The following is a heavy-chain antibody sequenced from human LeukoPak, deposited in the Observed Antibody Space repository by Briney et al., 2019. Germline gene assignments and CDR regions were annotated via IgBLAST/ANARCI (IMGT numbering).Heavy chain of an antibody. D-gene: IGHD2-15*01. V-gene: IGHV1-46*01. CDR2: INPNGGST. J-gene: IGHJ5*02. Sequence: ASVKVSCKASGYTFTNSYMQWLRQAPGQGLEWMGIINPNGGSTTYAQQFQGRVTMTRDTSTSTVYMELSSLRSEDTAVYYCARTHGSGGRWFDPWGQGTLVTVSS. CDR1: GYTFTNSY. CDR3: ARTHGSGGRWFDP.